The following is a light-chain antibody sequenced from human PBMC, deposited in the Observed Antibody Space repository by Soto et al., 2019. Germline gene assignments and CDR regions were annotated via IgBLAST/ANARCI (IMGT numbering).Light chain of an antibody. Sequence: EIVLTQSPGTLSLSPGERATLSCRASQSVSSSYLAWYQQRPGPAPRLLIYGTFSSATGIPDRFSGSWSGTDFTITISRLEPEECAVYYCQEYCSSRTFGQGTKVEIK. V-gene: IGKV3-20*01. CDR2: GTF. J-gene: IGKJ1*01. CDR3: QEYCSSRT. CDR1: QSVSSSY.